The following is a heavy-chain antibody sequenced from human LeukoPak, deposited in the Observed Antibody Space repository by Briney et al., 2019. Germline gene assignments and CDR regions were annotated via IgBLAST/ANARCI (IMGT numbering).Heavy chain of an antibody. V-gene: IGHV4-31*03. CDR1: GSSISSGGYY. D-gene: IGHD4-17*01. CDR3: ARGGEEYDTVTTDFDY. J-gene: IGHJ4*02. Sequence: SQTLSLTCTVSGSSISSGGYYWSWIRRHPGKGLEWIGYIYYSGSTYYNPSLKSRVTISVDTSKNQFSLKLSSATAADTAVYYCARGGEEYDTVTTDFDYWGQGTLVTVSS. CDR2: IYYSGST.